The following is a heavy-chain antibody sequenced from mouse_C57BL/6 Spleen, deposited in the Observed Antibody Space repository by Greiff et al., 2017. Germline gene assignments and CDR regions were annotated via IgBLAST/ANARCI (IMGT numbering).Heavy chain of an antibody. CDR3: ARGGYYTLFDY. D-gene: IGHD2-3*01. V-gene: IGHV1-52*01. CDR2: IDPSDSET. J-gene: IGHJ2*01. Sequence: VQLQQPGAELVRPGSSVKLSCKASGYTFTSYWMHWVKQRPIQGLEWIGNIDPSDSETPYNQKFKDKATLTVDKSSSTAYMQLSSLTSEDSAVYYCARGGYYTLFDYWGQGTTLTVSS. CDR1: GYTFTSYW.